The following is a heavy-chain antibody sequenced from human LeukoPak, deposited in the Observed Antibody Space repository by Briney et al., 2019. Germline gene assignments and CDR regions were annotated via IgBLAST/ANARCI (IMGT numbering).Heavy chain of an antibody. V-gene: IGHV3-66*01. J-gene: IGHJ6*03. CDR2: IYSGGST. D-gene: IGHD5-18*01. Sequence: GGSLRLSCAASGFTVSSNYMSWVRQAPGKGLEWVSVIYSGGSTYYADSVKGRFTISRDNSKNSLYLQMNSLRAEDTAVYYCAREDRVQLWLRSYYYYVDVWGKGTTVTVSS. CDR1: GFTVSSNY. CDR3: AREDRVQLWLRSYYYYVDV.